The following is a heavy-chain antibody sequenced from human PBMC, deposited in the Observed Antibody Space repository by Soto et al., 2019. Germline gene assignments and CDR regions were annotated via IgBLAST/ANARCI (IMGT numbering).Heavy chain of an antibody. D-gene: IGHD3-16*02. CDR3: ARGGVITFGGVIVTRYFDY. V-gene: IGHV1-69*13. CDR2: IIPIFGTA. Sequence: SVKVSCKASAGTFSSYAISWVRQAPGQGLEWMGGIIPIFGTANYAQKLQGRVTITADESTSTAYMELSSLRSEDTAVYYCARGGVITFGGVIVTRYFDYWGQGTLVTVSS. CDR1: AGTFSSYA. J-gene: IGHJ4*02.